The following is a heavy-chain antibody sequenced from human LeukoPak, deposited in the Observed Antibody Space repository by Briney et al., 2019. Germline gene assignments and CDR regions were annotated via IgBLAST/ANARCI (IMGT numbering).Heavy chain of an antibody. CDR3: ARGVFYYDFWSGYYPTLRWFDP. V-gene: IGHV3-21*01. Sequence: GGSLRLSCAASGFTFSSYSMNWVRQAPGKGLEWVSSISSSSSYIYYADSVKGRFTISRDNAKNSLYLQMNSLRAEDTAVYYCARGVFYYDFWSGYYPTLRWFDPWGQGTLVTVSS. CDR1: GFTFSSYS. D-gene: IGHD3-3*01. J-gene: IGHJ5*02. CDR2: ISSSSSYI.